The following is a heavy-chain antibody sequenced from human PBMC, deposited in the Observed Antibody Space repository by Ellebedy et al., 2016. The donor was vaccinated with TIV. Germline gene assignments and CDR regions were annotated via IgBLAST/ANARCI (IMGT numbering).Heavy chain of an antibody. Sequence: SETLSLXXAVYGGAFSVYHWSWIRQPPGKGLEWIGYIYHSRGTNYNPSLKGRVTISIDTSRKQFSLKLKSVTAADTAVYYCAREGYSGYAAGIDYWGQGTLVTVSS. V-gene: IGHV4-59*12. CDR3: AREGYSGYAAGIDY. CDR1: GGAFSVYH. D-gene: IGHD5-12*01. J-gene: IGHJ4*02. CDR2: IYHSRGT.